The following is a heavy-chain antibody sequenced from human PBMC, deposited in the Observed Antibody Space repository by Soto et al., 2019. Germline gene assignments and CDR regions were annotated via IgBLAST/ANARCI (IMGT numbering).Heavy chain of an antibody. D-gene: IGHD5-18*01. Sequence: QMHLQESGPGLVKPSETLSLTCTVSGGSVTSDEDYWTWIRQSPGKGLEWIGYISNSGSTGYNPSIKTRLSMSVDRSTNQFTLRLTSVTAADTAVYFCATESGSTYGYFDHWGQGTQVTVSS. V-gene: IGHV4-30-4*01. CDR3: ATESGSTYGYFDH. CDR1: GGSVTSDEDY. CDR2: ISNSGST. J-gene: IGHJ4*02.